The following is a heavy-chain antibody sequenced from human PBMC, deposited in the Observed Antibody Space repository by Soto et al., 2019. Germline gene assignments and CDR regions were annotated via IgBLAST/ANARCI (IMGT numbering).Heavy chain of an antibody. D-gene: IGHD1-26*01. CDR3: ARNVNSGLDY. CDR1: GYTFTTYY. CDR2: INPTGGST. V-gene: IGHV1-46*01. Sequence: QVQLVQSGAEVKKPGASVKVSCKASGYTFTTYYLHWVRQAPGQGLEWMGMINPTGGSTSYAHKFQGRVTMTRDTSTSTVYMGLSSLRSDDTAMYYCARNVNSGLDYWGQGTLVTVSS. J-gene: IGHJ4*02.